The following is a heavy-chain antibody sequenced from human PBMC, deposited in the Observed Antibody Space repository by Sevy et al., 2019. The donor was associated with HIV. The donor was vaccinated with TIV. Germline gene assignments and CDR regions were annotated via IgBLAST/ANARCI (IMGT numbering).Heavy chain of an antibody. J-gene: IGHJ4*02. D-gene: IGHD3-22*01. CDR3: ATLYYYDSSGYYGSDY. Sequence: ASVKVSCKVSRYTLTELSMHWVRQAPGKGLEWMGGFDPEDGETIYAQKFQGRVTMTEDTSTDTAYMELSSLRSEDTAVYYCATLYYYDSSGYYGSDYWGQGTLVTVSS. CDR2: FDPEDGET. CDR1: RYTLTELS. V-gene: IGHV1-24*01.